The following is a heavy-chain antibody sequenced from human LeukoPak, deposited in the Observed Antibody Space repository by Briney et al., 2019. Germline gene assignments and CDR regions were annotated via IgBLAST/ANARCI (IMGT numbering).Heavy chain of an antibody. CDR3: ARVNMEATGAFDS. D-gene: IGHD1-26*01. CDR1: GFTFSSHW. CDR2: IKQEGSEK. Sequence: GGSLRLSCAASGFTFSSHWMSWVRQAPGKGLEWVANIKQEGSEKRYVDSVKGRFTISRDNAKNSLYLQLNSLRDDDTAVFYCARVNMEATGAFDSWGQGTLVTVSS. J-gene: IGHJ4*02. V-gene: IGHV3-7*01.